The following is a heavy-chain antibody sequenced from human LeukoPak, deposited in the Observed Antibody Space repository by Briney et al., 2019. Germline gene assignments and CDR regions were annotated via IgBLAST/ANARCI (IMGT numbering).Heavy chain of an antibody. CDR2: INWNGGST. V-gene: IGHV3-20*01. Sequence: GGSLRLSCAASGFTFDDYGMSWVRQAPGKGLEWVSGINWNGGSTGYADSVKGRFTISRDNAKNSLYLQMNGLRAEDTALYHCARDATYYDSSNGAFDIWGQGTMVTVSS. CDR3: ARDATYYDSSNGAFDI. J-gene: IGHJ3*02. D-gene: IGHD3-22*01. CDR1: GFTFDDYG.